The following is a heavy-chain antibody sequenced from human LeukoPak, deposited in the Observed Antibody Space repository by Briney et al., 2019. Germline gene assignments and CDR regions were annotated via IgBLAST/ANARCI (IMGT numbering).Heavy chain of an antibody. Sequence: ASVKVSCKASGGTFSSYAISWVRQAPGQGLEWMGGIIPIFGTANYAQKFQGRVTITTDESTSTAYMELSSLRSEDTAVYYCARGIIVVVPAARPSGYYMDVWGKGTTVTVSS. CDR1: GGTFSSYA. CDR3: ARGIIVVVPAARPSGYYMDV. V-gene: IGHV1-69*05. CDR2: IIPIFGTA. J-gene: IGHJ6*03. D-gene: IGHD2-2*01.